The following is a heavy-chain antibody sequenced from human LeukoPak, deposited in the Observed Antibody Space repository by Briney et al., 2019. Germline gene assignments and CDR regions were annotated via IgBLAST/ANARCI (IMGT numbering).Heavy chain of an antibody. Sequence: SETLSLTCTVSGGSINNYYWSWIRQPPGNGLEWIGFIYYSGSTNYNPSLKRRVTISVDTSRTQFSLKLSSVTAADTAVYYCASNMVRGVSDDFDIWGQGTMVTVSS. D-gene: IGHD3-10*01. J-gene: IGHJ3*02. CDR2: IYYSGST. CDR3: ASNMVRGVSDDFDI. CDR1: GGSINNYY. V-gene: IGHV4-59*01.